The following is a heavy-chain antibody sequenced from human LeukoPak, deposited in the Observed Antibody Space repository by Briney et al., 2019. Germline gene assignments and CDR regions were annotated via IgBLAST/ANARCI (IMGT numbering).Heavy chain of an antibody. CDR2: IYYSGST. Sequence: SETLSLTCTVSGGFISSGGYYWSWIRQHPGKGLEWIGYIYYSGSTYYNPSLKSRVTISVDTSKNQFSLKLSSVTAADTAVYYCATAGYGSGDYYYYGMDVWGQGTTVTVSS. V-gene: IGHV4-31*03. J-gene: IGHJ6*02. CDR1: GGFISSGGYY. CDR3: ATAGYGSGDYYYYGMDV. D-gene: IGHD3-10*01.